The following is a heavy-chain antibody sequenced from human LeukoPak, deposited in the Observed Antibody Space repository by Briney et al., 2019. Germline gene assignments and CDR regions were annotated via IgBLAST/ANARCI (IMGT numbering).Heavy chain of an antibody. CDR3: AKDSSSWYQGDFFNC. J-gene: IGHJ4*02. CDR2: ISGSGGST. V-gene: IGHV3-23*01. Sequence: PGGSLRLSCAASGFTFSSYAMSWVRQAPGKGLEWVSTISGSGGSTYYADSVKGRFTISRDNSKNTLYLQMNSLRAEDTAVYYCAKDSSSWYQGDFFNCWGQGTLVTVSS. CDR1: GFTFSSYA. D-gene: IGHD6-13*01.